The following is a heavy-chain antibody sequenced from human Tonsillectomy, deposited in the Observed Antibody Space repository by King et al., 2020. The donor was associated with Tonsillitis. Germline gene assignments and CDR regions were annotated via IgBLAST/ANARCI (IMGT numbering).Heavy chain of an antibody. CDR2: LQYDENNK. D-gene: IGHD2-21*02. V-gene: IGHV3-30*02. Sequence: VQLVESGGGVVQPGGSLRLSCAASGFTFSSYGMHWVRQAPGRGLGWVAFLQYDENNKYYAESVKGRLTISRDNSKNTLYLQMNSLRTEHTAVYYCAKVFILCGDDSPDSIDIWGQGTMVTVSS. CDR1: GFTFSSYG. J-gene: IGHJ3*02. CDR3: AKVFILCGDDSPDSIDI.